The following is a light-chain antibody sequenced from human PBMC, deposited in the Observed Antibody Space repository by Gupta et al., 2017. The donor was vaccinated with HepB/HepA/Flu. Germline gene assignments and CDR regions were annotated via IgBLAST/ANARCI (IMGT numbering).Light chain of an antibody. Sequence: DIVFTQSPAPLSFSTGESAILSCRASQSVRTYLGGYQQKPGQAPRLLMYDTSKRVAGIPARCIGSGSGTDFTITIITLVPEDYAVYYCQQRSDRPMYTFGQGTKLEIK. CDR2: DTS. J-gene: IGKJ2*01. CDR3: QQRSDRPMYT. V-gene: IGKV3-11*01. CDR1: QSVRTY.